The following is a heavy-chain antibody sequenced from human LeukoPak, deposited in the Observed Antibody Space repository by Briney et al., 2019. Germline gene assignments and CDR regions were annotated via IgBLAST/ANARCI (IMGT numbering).Heavy chain of an antibody. CDR2: ISSSSNFI. Sequence: PGTSLRLSCAASGFTFSSYSMNWVRQAPGKGLEWVSSISSSSNFIYYADSVKGRFTISRDNAKNSLYLQMNSLRAEDTAVYYCARAISDYDASDIWGQGTMVTVSS. CDR1: GFTFSSYS. D-gene: IGHD4-17*01. CDR3: ARAISDYDASDI. J-gene: IGHJ3*02. V-gene: IGHV3-21*01.